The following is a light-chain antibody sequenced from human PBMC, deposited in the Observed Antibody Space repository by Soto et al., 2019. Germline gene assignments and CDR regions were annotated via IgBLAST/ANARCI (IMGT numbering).Light chain of an antibody. J-gene: IGKJ2*02. CDR3: QQYYRTPRT. V-gene: IGKV4-1*01. Sequence: DIVMTQSPASLAVSLGERATIIFKSSQSVIHTSNNKCYLAWYQQKPGQPPELLLYWASARESGVPDRFSGSGSGTDFTLTISSLQAEDVAVYYCQQYYRTPRTFGQGTKVDIK. CDR2: WAS. CDR1: QSVIHTSNNKCY.